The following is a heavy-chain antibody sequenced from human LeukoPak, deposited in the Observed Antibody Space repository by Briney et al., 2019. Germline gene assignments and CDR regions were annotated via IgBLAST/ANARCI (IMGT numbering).Heavy chain of an antibody. Sequence: ASVKVSCKASGYTFTGYYMHWVRQAPGKGLEWMGGFDPEDGETIYAQKFQGRVTMTEDTSTDTAYMELSSLRSEDTAVYYCATVPPTMVRGVIITYFDYWGQGTLVTVSS. CDR3: ATVPPTMVRGVIITYFDY. D-gene: IGHD3-10*01. V-gene: IGHV1-24*01. CDR2: FDPEDGET. CDR1: GYTFTGYY. J-gene: IGHJ4*02.